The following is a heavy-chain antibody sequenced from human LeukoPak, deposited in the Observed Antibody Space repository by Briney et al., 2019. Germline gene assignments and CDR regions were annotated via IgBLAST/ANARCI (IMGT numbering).Heavy chain of an antibody. CDR1: GFTFSNYG. J-gene: IGHJ4*02. V-gene: IGHV3-33*01. Sequence: PGGSLRLSCAASGFTFSNYGMHWVRQAPGKGLEWVAAIWYDGSNKYYGDSVKGRFTISRDNSKNTLYLQMNSLRAEDTAAYYCATEYLGYYFDYWGQGTLVTVSS. CDR2: IWYDGSNK. D-gene: IGHD2-2*02. CDR3: ATEYLGYYFDY.